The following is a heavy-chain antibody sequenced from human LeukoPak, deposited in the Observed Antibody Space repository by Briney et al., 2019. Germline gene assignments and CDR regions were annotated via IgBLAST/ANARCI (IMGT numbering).Heavy chain of an antibody. D-gene: IGHD2-15*01. CDR1: GFSLSSHS. CDR2: VSYEETYT. CDR3: AKHVGYCSEGTCYFDY. J-gene: IGHJ4*02. Sequence: PGGSLRLSCVASGFSLSSHSVHWVRQAPGHGLEWVAIVSYEETYTSFADSVKGRFTISRDDSNGTVFLQMNSLRAEDTAVYYCAKHVGYCSEGTCYFDYWGQGTLVTVSS. V-gene: IGHV3-30*18.